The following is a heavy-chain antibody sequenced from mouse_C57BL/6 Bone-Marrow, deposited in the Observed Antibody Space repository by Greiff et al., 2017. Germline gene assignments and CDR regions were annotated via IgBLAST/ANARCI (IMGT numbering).Heavy chain of an antibody. V-gene: IGHV1-82*01. CDR1: GYAFSSSW. Sequence: VQLQQSGPELVKPGASVKISCKASGYAFSSSWMNWVKQRPGKGLEWIGRIYPGDGDTNYNGKFKGKATLTADKSSSTAYMQLSSLTSEDSAVYFCARGRIYYGNYGAYWGQGTLVTVSA. CDR3: ARGRIYYGNYGAY. J-gene: IGHJ3*01. D-gene: IGHD2-1*01. CDR2: IYPGDGDT.